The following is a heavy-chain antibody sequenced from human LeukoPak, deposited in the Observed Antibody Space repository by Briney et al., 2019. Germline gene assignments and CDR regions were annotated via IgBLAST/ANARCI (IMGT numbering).Heavy chain of an antibody. D-gene: IGHD3-16*01. V-gene: IGHV4-39*01. CDR2: ISYSGST. J-gene: IGHJ4*02. CDR1: GGSTSSNYFY. CDR3: ARSRGTSYRR. Sequence: PSETLSLTCTFTGGSTSSNYFYWGWIRQHPGKGLEWIGTISYSGSTYYNPSLKSRVTISVDTSKNQFSLKLSSATATDTAVYYWARSRGTSYRRWGQGSLVTVSS.